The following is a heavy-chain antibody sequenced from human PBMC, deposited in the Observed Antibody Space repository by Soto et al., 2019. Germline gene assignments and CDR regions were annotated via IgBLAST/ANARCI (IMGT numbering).Heavy chain of an antibody. CDR2: IYYHGNT. Sequence: SETLSLTCTVSGASISSGDYYWGWVRQPPGKGLEWIGYIYYHGNTYSNTSLKSRVTISLDTSEKQFSLRLNSASAAETPIYYFVRGDSGVVTARFDSWGQGTLVTVSS. J-gene: IGHJ4*02. V-gene: IGHV4-30-4*01. CDR1: GASISSGDYY. CDR3: VRGDSGVVTARFDS. D-gene: IGHD2-21*02.